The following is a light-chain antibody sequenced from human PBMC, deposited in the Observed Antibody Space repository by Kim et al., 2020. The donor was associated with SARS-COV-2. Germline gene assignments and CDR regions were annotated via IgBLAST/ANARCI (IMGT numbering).Light chain of an antibody. Sequence: SYVLTQPPSVSVAPGKTARITCGGSNIGSKGVHWYQQKPGQAPVLVIYYDSDRPSGIPERFSGSNSGNTATLTISRVEAGDEADYYCQVWDSSSDHWVFGGGTKLTVL. CDR3: QVWDSSSDHWV. J-gene: IGLJ3*02. CDR1: NIGSKG. CDR2: YDS. V-gene: IGLV3-21*04.